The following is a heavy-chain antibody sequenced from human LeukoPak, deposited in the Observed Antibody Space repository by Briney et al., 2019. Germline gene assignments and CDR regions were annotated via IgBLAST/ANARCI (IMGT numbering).Heavy chain of an antibody. CDR1: GFTFSSYG. V-gene: IGHV3-48*01. CDR3: ASWGGGWYSGYFDY. CDR2: ISSSSSTI. J-gene: IGHJ4*02. Sequence: GGTLRLSCAASGFTFSSYGMSWVRQAPGKGLEWVSYISSSSSTIYYADSVKGRFTISRDNAKNSLYLQMNSLRAEDTAVYYCASWGGGWYSGYFDYWGQGTLVTVSS. D-gene: IGHD6-19*01.